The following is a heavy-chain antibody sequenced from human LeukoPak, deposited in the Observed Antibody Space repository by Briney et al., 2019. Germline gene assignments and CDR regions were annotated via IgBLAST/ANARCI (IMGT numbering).Heavy chain of an antibody. V-gene: IGHV3-30*04. CDR2: ISYDGNVR. J-gene: IGHJ5*01. D-gene: IGHD3-22*01. CDR3: ARGVHNSGWFVY. CDR1: GFTLSRYG. Sequence: PGRSLRLSCAASGFTLSRYGINWVRQAPGKGPEWVAFISYDGNVRYHADFVEGRFTISRDNSKNTLYLQMSSLRPDDTAVYYCARGVHNSGWFVYWGQGTLVPVSS.